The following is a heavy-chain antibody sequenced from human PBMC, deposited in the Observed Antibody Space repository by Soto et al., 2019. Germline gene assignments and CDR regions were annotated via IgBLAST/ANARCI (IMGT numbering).Heavy chain of an antibody. CDR1: GYTFTSYG. J-gene: IGHJ4*02. Sequence: QVQLVQSGAEVKKPGASVKVSCKASGYTFTSYGISWVRQAPGQGLEWMGWISAYNGNTNYAQKLQGRVTMTTDTSKSTACMELRSLRSDDTAVYYCARVAAKAIVVVVAATIFDYWGQGTLVTVSS. D-gene: IGHD2-15*01. CDR3: ARVAAKAIVVVVAATIFDY. V-gene: IGHV1-18*01. CDR2: ISAYNGNT.